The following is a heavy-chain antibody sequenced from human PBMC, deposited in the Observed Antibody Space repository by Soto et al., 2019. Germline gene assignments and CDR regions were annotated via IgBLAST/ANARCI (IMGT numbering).Heavy chain of an antibody. V-gene: IGHV1-2*02. D-gene: IGHD1-1*01. CDR3: AREPATAKPEGVDF. Sequence: ASVKVSCKASGYTFSDYYMHWVRQAPGQGLEWMGWINPNSGGTKYAPKFQGGVTMTRDTSITTAYMELSRLRSGDTAVYYCAREPATAKPEGVDFWGQGTLVTVSS. CDR1: GYTFSDYY. CDR2: INPNSGGT. J-gene: IGHJ4*02.